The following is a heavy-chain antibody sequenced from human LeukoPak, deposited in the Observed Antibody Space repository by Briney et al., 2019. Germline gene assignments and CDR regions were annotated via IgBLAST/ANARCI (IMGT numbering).Heavy chain of an antibody. V-gene: IGHV3-23*01. CDR2: ISGRDTNT. D-gene: IGHD4-23*01. J-gene: IGHJ4*02. CDR3: AKRSDYASNGNYFDS. CDR1: GFTFSSSG. Sequence: PGGSLRLSCAASGFTFSSSGMSWVRQAPGKGLEWVSTISGRDTNTYFADSVEGRFTISRDNSKNTLYLQMNSLRAEDTAVYYCAKRSDYASNGNYFDSWGQGTPVTVSS.